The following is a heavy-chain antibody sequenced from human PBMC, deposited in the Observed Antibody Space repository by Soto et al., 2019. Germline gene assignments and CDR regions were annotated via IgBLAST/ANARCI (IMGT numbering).Heavy chain of an antibody. CDR2: IYYSGST. V-gene: IGHV4-59*01. J-gene: IGHJ4*02. Sequence: SETLSLTCTVSSGSISSYYWSWIRQPPGKGLEWIGYIYYSGSTNYNPSLKSRVTISVDTSKNQFSLKLSSVTAADTAVYYCARWGLELHSFDYWGQGTLVTVSS. CDR3: ARWGLELHSFDY. D-gene: IGHD1-7*01. CDR1: SGSISSYY.